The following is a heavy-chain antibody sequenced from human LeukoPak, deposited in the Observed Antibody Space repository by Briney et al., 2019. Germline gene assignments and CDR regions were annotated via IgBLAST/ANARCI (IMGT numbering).Heavy chain of an antibody. CDR1: GITLSNYG. D-gene: IGHD4-23*01. V-gene: IGHV3-23*01. Sequence: PGGSLRLSCAVSGITLSNYGMSWVRQAPGRGLEWVAGISGSGGGTNYADSVKGRFTISRDSFGDTVYLQMNSLRAEDTARYFCAKFLGGNYYFENWGRGTPVTVSS. CDR3: AKFLGGNYYFEN. J-gene: IGHJ4*02. CDR2: ISGSGGGT.